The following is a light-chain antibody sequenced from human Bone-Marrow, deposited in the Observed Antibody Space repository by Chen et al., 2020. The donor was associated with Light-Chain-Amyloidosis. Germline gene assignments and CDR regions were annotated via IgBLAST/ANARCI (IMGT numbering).Light chain of an antibody. Sequence: EIVLTQPPGTLYLPPGEGPNHSCRASQTISSNYLTCYQQKLGQAPRLLIYGSSSRATGIPDRFTGSGSGTDFTLTINRLEPEDFAMYYCQQYGTSPLTFGGGTKVEIK. J-gene: IGKJ4*01. CDR1: QTISSNY. CDR3: QQYGTSPLT. CDR2: GSS. V-gene: IGKV3-20*01.